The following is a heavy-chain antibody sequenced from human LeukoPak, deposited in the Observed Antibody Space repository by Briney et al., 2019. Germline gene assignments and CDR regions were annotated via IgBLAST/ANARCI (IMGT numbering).Heavy chain of an antibody. V-gene: IGHV1-18*01. J-gene: IGHJ5*02. CDR3: ARDQGPYYYDSSGSGFDP. CDR1: GYAFTNFG. D-gene: IGHD3-22*01. CDR2: INTHDGRT. Sequence: ASVKVSCKASGYAFTNFGISWVRQAPGQGLEWMGWINTHDGRTDYVHKFQDRVTMTTDTSTSTAYMELRSLRSDDTAVYYCARDQGPYYYDSSGSGFDPWGQGTLVTVSS.